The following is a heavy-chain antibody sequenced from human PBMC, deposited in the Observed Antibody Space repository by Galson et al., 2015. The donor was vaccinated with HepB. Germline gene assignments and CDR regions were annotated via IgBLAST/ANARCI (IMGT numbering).Heavy chain of an antibody. V-gene: IGHV3-23*01. J-gene: IGHJ1*01. CDR1: GFTFSSYA. Sequence: SLGLSCAASGFTFSSYAMSWVRRAPGKGLEWVSAISGSGGSTYYADSVKGRFTISRDNSKNTLYLQMNSLRAEDTAVYYCAISGYSSSWLPPAEYFQHWGQGTLVTVSS. CDR2: ISGSGGST. CDR3: AISGYSSSWLPPAEYFQH. D-gene: IGHD6-13*01.